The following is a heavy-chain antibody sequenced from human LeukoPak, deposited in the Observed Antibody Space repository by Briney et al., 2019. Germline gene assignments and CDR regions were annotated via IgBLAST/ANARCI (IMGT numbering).Heavy chain of an antibody. CDR1: GGTFSSYA. CDR3: AREARKGRWAHSGAFCEGPSYCGAFDI. J-gene: IGHJ3*02. Sequence: SVKVSCKASGGTFSSYAISWVRQAPGQGLEWMGGIIPIFGTTNYAQKFQGRVTMTRDTSTSTVYMELSSLRSEDTAVYYCAREARKGRWAHSGAFCEGPSYCGAFDIWGQGTMVTVSS. CDR2: IIPIFGTT. V-gene: IGHV1-69*05. D-gene: IGHD1-14*01.